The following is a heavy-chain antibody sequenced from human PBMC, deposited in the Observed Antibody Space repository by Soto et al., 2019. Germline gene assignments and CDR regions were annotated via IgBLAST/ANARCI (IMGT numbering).Heavy chain of an antibody. D-gene: IGHD3-3*02. CDR3: TTEAISFLATIDY. CDR2: IKNKGDGGAV. J-gene: IGHJ4*02. CDR1: GFSFSNAW. V-gene: IGHV3-15*07. Sequence: EVQLVESGGGLVNPGGSLRLSCAASGFSFSNAWMNCVRQAPGKGLEWVGRIKNKGDGGAVYYTAPVKGRFTISRDDSKNTLYLQMNSLKAEDTALYYCTTEAISFLATIDYWGQGTLVTVSS.